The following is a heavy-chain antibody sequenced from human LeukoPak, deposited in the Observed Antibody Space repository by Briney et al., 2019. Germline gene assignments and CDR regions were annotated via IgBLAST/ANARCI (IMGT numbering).Heavy chain of an antibody. Sequence: GALRLSCAASGFTFSSYEMNWVRQAPGKGLEWVSYISSSGSTIYYADSVKGRFTISRDNAKNSLYLQMNSLRAEDTAVYYCARDLVTVTKGFDIWGQGTMVSVSS. CDR2: ISSSGSTI. CDR1: GFTFSSYE. J-gene: IGHJ3*02. V-gene: IGHV3-48*03. D-gene: IGHD4-17*01. CDR3: ARDLVTVTKGFDI.